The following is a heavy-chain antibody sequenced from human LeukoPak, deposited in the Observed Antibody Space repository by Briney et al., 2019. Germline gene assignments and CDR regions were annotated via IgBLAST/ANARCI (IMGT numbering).Heavy chain of an antibody. CDR3: ATFRYCSGGSCYTSGFDP. J-gene: IGHJ5*02. D-gene: IGHD2-15*01. V-gene: IGHV1-24*01. CDR1: GYTLPELS. CDR2: FDPEDGET. Sequence: GASVKVSCKVSGYTLPELSMHWVRQSPGKGLEWMGGFDPEDGETIYAQKFQGRVTMTEDTSTDTAYMELSTLRSEDTAVYYCATFRYCSGGSCYTSGFDPWGQGTLVTVSS.